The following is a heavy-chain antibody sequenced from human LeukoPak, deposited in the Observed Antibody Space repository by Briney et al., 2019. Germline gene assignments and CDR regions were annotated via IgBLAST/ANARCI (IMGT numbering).Heavy chain of an antibody. CDR1: GFTFSSYA. CDR3: AGSLAYCGGDCRLGDY. V-gene: IGHV3-30*14. J-gene: IGHJ4*02. CDR2: ISYDGSNK. D-gene: IGHD2-21*02. Sequence: GRSLRLSCAASGFTFSSYAMHWVRQAPGKGLEWVAVISYDGSNKYYADSMKGRFTISRDNSKNTLYLQMNSLRAEDTAVYYCAGSLAYCGGDCRLGDYWGQGTLVTVSS.